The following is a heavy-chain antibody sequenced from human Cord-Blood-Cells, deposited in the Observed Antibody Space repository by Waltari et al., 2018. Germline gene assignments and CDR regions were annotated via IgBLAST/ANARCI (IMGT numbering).Heavy chain of an antibody. D-gene: IGHD1-1*01. CDR2: MNPNSGNT. V-gene: IGHV1-8*03. CDR1: GYHFTCYY. CDR3: ASGGDNWNDFDY. Sequence: QVQLVPSGAAGQKPGASVKVSCKDTGYHFTCYYINWVRQATGQGLEWMGWMNPNSGNTGYAQKFQGRVTITRNTSISTAYMELSSLRSEDTAVYYCASGGDNWNDFDYWGQGTLVTVSS. J-gene: IGHJ4*02.